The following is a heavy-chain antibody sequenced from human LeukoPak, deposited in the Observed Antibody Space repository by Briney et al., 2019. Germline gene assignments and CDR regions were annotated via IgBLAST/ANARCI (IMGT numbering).Heavy chain of an antibody. V-gene: IGHV4-34*01. J-gene: IGHJ4*02. Sequence: PSETLSLTCAVYGGSFSGYYWSWIRQPPGKGLEWIGEINHSGSTNYNPSLKSRVTISVDTSKNQFSLKLNSVTTADTAVYYCARDNQATLCPGYWGQVTLVTVS. D-gene: IGHD1-14*01. CDR2: INHSGST. CDR1: GGSFSGYY. CDR3: ARDNQATLCPGY.